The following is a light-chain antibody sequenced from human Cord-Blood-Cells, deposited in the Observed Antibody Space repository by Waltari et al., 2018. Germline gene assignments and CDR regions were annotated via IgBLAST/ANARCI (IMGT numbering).Light chain of an antibody. J-gene: IGKJ2*01. CDR2: GAS. CDR1: QSVSSSY. Sequence: EIALTQSPGTLSLSPGERATLSCRASQSVSSSYLTWYQQKPGPAPRLPIYGASSRATGIPDRFSGSGSGTDFTLTISRLEPEEFAVYYCQQYGSSYTFGQGTKLEIK. V-gene: IGKV3-20*01. CDR3: QQYGSSYT.